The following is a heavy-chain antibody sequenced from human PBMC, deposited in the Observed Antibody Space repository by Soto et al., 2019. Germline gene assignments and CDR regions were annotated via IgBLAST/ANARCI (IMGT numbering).Heavy chain of an antibody. D-gene: IGHD3-3*01. V-gene: IGHV3-23*01. J-gene: IGHJ4*02. Sequence: PGGSLRLSCAASGFTFSSYAMSWVRQAPGKGLEWVSAISGSGGSTYYADSVKGRFTISRDNSKNTLYLQMNSLRAEDTAVYYCVKTEPQYYDFWSGYSGYFDYWGQGTLVTVS. CDR2: ISGSGGST. CDR3: VKTEPQYYDFWSGYSGYFDY. CDR1: GFTFSSYA.